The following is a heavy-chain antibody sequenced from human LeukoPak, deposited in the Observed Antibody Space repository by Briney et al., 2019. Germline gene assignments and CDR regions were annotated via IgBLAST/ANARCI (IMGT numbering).Heavy chain of an antibody. CDR3: AKDVGKWESLHFFDY. Sequence: PGGSLRLSCAASGFTFSSYAMSWVRQAPGKGLEWVSLISASGSTYYADFVKGRFTISRDDSRNTLYLQMNSLRGDDTAVYYCAKDVGKWESLHFFDYWGQGTLVTVSS. CDR1: GFTFSSYA. V-gene: IGHV3-23*01. J-gene: IGHJ4*02. CDR2: ISASGST. D-gene: IGHD1-26*01.